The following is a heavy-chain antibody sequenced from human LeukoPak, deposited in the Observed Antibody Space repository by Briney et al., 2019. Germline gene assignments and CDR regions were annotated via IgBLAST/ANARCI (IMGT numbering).Heavy chain of an antibody. CDR1: GGSISSYY. Sequence: TSETLSLTCTVSGGSISSYYWSWIRQPPGKGLEWIGYIYYSGSTNYNPSLKSRVTISVDTSKNQFSLKLSSVTAADTAVYYCARTTGQIIAAAGTYAFDIWGQGTMVTVSS. J-gene: IGHJ3*02. D-gene: IGHD6-13*01. CDR2: IYYSGST. V-gene: IGHV4-59*01. CDR3: ARTTGQIIAAAGTYAFDI.